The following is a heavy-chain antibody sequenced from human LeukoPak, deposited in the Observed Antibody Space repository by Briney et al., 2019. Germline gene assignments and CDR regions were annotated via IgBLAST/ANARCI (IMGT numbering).Heavy chain of an antibody. CDR1: GASISSYY. CDR2: IYYSGTT. CDR3: AREVAGTSVSFDY. V-gene: IGHV4-59*01. D-gene: IGHD6-19*01. J-gene: IGHJ4*02. Sequence: PSETLSLTCTVSGASISSYYWNWIRQLPGEGLEWVGYIYYSGTTNYNPSLKSRVTISVDTSKNQFSLKLSPVTAADTAVYYCAREVAGTSVSFDYWGQGTLVTVSS.